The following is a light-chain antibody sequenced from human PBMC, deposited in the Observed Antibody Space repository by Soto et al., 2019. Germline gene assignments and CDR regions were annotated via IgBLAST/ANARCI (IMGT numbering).Light chain of an antibody. CDR1: QNVGGF. J-gene: IGKJ3*01. CDR3: QHRSNWLGT. Sequence: EIVLTQSPATLSLSPGESATLSCRASQNVGGFLAWYQQRSGQTPRLLIYDASKRAPGIPARFSGSGSGTDFTLSISSLEPEDFAVYYCQHRSNWLGTFGPGTKVDIK. V-gene: IGKV3-11*01. CDR2: DAS.